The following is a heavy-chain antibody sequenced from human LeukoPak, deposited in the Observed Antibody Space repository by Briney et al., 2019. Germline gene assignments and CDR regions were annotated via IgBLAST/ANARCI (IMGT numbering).Heavy chain of an antibody. J-gene: IGHJ3*02. CDR1: GGSIINSNW. Sequence: SETLSLTCAVSGGSIINSNWWSWVRQPPGKGLEWIGEIDHSGSTSYNPSLKSRVTMSVDRSQNQFSLRLSTVTAADTAVYYCARGRGAFDIWGQGTMVTVSS. D-gene: IGHD3-10*01. V-gene: IGHV4-4*02. CDR3: ARGRGAFDI. CDR2: IDHSGST.